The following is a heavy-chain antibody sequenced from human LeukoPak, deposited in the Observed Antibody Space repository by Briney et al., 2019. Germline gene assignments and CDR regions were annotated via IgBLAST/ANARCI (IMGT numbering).Heavy chain of an antibody. V-gene: IGHV3-23*01. CDR1: GFTFSSYA. Sequence: GGSLRLSCAASGFTFSSYAMSWVRQAPGKGLEWVSAISGSGGSTYYADSVKGRFTISRDNSKNTPYLQMNSLRAEDTAVYYCAKGGIGSYYYFDYWGKGTLVTVSS. CDR2: ISGSGGST. CDR3: AKGGIGSYYYFDY. J-gene: IGHJ4*02. D-gene: IGHD1-26*01.